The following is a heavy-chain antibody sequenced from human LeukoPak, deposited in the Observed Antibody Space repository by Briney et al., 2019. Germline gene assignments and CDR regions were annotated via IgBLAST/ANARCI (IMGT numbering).Heavy chain of an antibody. CDR1: GFTFSSYA. CDR3: ANTTTETPGWFDP. J-gene: IGHJ5*02. Sequence: GGSLRLSCAASGFTFSSYAMSWVRQAPGKGLEWVSAISGRGVSTYYADSVKGRFTISRDNSENTLYLQMNSLRAEDTAFYYCANTTTETPGWFDPWGQGTLVTVSS. CDR2: ISGRGVST. D-gene: IGHD4-11*01. V-gene: IGHV3-23*01.